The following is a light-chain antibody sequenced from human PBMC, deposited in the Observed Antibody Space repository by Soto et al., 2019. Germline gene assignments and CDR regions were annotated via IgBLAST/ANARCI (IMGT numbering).Light chain of an antibody. CDR3: AAWDDSLNGQV. Sequence: SVLTQPPSVSEAPRQRVTISCSGSSSNIGNNAVNWYQQLPGEAPKLLIYYDDLLPSGVSDRFSGSKSGTSASLAISGLQSEDEADYYCAAWDDSLNGQVFGTGTKVTVL. CDR1: SSNIGNNA. CDR2: YDD. V-gene: IGLV1-36*01. J-gene: IGLJ1*01.